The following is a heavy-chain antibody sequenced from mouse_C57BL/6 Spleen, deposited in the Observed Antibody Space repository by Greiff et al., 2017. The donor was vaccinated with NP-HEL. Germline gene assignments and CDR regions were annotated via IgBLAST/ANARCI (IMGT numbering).Heavy chain of an antibody. D-gene: IGHD2-3*01. V-gene: IGHV5-6*01. Sequence: EVQRVESGGDLVKPGGSLKLSCAASGFTFSSYGMSWVRQTPDKRLEWVATISSGGSYTYYPDSVKGRFTISRDNAKNTLYLQMSSLKSEDTAMYYCARHRSRWLPHWGQGTSVTVSS. J-gene: IGHJ4*01. CDR1: GFTFSSYG. CDR2: ISSGGSYT. CDR3: ARHRSRWLPH.